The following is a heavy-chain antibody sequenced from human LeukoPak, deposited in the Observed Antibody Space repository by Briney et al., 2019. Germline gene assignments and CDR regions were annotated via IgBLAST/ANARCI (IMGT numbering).Heavy chain of an antibody. V-gene: IGHV4-59*08. Sequence: PSETLSLTCSVSGGSITNYYWSWSRQSPGKGLEWIGFIYNTGRTNYNPSLQSRVTMSIDTSKNQFSLKLSSVTAADAAFYCSARQGELAIDYWGQGTLVTVSS. CDR3: ARQGELAIDY. CDR2: IYNTGRT. D-gene: IGHD1-26*01. J-gene: IGHJ4*02. CDR1: GGSITNYY.